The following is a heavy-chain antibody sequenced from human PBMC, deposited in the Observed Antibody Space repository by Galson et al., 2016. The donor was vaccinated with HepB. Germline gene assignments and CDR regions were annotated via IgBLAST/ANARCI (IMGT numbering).Heavy chain of an antibody. CDR3: AREAVIGVPGTLQDDASDI. Sequence: SLRLSCAGSGFTFSNHYMTWVRQAPGRGLEWVANIKQDGSEQFYVDSVKGRFTISRDNAKNSLFLQMNSLRAEDTALYFCAREAVIGVPGTLQDDASDIWGRGTMVAVSS. CDR2: IKQDGSEQ. D-gene: IGHD3-16*02. J-gene: IGHJ3*02. V-gene: IGHV3-7*01. CDR1: GFTFSNHY.